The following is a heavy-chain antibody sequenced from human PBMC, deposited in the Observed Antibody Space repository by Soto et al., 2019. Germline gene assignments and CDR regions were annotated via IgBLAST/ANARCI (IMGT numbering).Heavy chain of an antibody. CDR1: GGSFSDYY. J-gene: IGHJ6*03. CDR3: ARVYRCTNGVCYTAFSHYYMDV. CDR2: INHSGST. Sequence: SETLSLTCAVYGGSFSDYYWSWIRQPPGKGLEWIGEINHSGSTNYNPSLKSRVTISVDTSKNQFSLKLSSVTAADTAVYYCARVYRCTNGVCYTAFSHYYMDVWGKGTTVTVSS. D-gene: IGHD2-8*01. V-gene: IGHV4-34*01.